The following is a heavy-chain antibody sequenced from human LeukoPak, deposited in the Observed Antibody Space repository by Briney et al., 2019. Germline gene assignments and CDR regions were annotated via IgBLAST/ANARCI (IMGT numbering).Heavy chain of an antibody. CDR3: ARADPRGSYFDY. Sequence: SETLSLTCAVYGGSFSGYYWSWIRQPPGKGLEWIGEINHSGSTNYNPSLKSRVTISVDTSKNQFSLKLSSVTAADTAVYYCARADPRGSYFDYWGQGTLVTVSS. V-gene: IGHV4-34*01. J-gene: IGHJ4*02. CDR1: GGSFSGYY. D-gene: IGHD3-10*01. CDR2: INHSGST.